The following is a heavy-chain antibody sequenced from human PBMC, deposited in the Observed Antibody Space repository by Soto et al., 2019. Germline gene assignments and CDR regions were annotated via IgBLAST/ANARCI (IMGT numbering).Heavy chain of an antibody. CDR1: GGSISSGGYY. J-gene: IGHJ5*02. D-gene: IGHD3-3*01. Sequence: LSLTCTVSGGSISSGGYYWSWIRQHPGKGLEWIGYIYYSGSTYYNPSLKSRVTISVDTSKNQFSLKLSSVTAADTAVYYCARDHGGYYDFWSAPPKAPGWFDPWGQGTLVTVSS. CDR3: ARDHGGYYDFWSAPPKAPGWFDP. V-gene: IGHV4-31*03. CDR2: IYYSGST.